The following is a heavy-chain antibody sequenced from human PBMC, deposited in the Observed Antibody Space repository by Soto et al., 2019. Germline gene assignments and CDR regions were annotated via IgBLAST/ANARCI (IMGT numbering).Heavy chain of an antibody. J-gene: IGHJ6*02. V-gene: IGHV1-69*01. D-gene: IGHD3-3*01. CDR1: GGTFSNYA. Sequence: QVQLVQSGAEVKKPGSSVKVSCRASGGTFSNYAISWVRQAPGQGLEWMGGIVPAFGTPNYAQNLQGRITTTADDSTTTIYIDLSSLRSEDTAVYYCARGATIFGVAAYSYYEMEVWGQGTTLTVSS. CDR2: IVPAFGTP. CDR3: ARGATIFGVAAYSYYEMEV.